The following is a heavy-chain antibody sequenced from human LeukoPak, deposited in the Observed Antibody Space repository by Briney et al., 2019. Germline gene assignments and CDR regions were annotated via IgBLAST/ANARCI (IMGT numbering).Heavy chain of an antibody. Sequence: AVISYDGSNKYYADSVKGRFTISRDNSKNTLYLQMNSLRAEDTAVYYCARPAGYYYYGMDVWGQGTTVTVSS. CDR3: ARPAGYYYYGMDV. CDR2: ISYDGSNK. D-gene: IGHD6-13*01. J-gene: IGHJ6*02. V-gene: IGHV3-30-3*01.